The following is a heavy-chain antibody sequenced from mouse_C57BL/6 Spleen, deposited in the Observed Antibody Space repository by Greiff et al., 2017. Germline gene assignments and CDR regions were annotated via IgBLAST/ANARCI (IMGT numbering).Heavy chain of an antibody. D-gene: IGHD2-4*01. CDR2: IDPSDSYT. V-gene: IGHV1-69*01. CDR1: GYTFTSYW. CDR3: ARLSGNDYLYYFDY. Sequence: QVQLQQPGAELVMPGASVKLSCKASGYTFTSYWMHWVKQRPGQGLEWIGEIDPSDSYTTYNQKFKGKSTLTVDKSSSTAYMQLSSLTSEDSAVYYCARLSGNDYLYYFDYWGQGTTLTVSS. J-gene: IGHJ2*01.